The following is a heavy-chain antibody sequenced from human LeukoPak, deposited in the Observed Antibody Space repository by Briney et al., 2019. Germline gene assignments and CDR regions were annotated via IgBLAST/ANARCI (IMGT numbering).Heavy chain of an antibody. CDR1: GYTFTGYY. CDR2: SNPNSGGA. V-gene: IGHV1-2*02. Sequence: ASVKVSCKASGYTFTGYYMHLVREAPGQGHEWMGWSNPNSGGANYAQTFQGRVTMTRDTSISTAYMELSTLRSDDTAVYHCARLAVAGTWGQGTLVTVSS. J-gene: IGHJ4*02. CDR3: ARLAVAGT. D-gene: IGHD6-19*01.